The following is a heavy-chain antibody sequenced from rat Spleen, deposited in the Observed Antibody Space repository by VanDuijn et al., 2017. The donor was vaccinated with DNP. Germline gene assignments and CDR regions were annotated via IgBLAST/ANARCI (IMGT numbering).Heavy chain of an antibody. CDR1: GFTFSNYG. J-gene: IGHJ4*01. V-gene: IGHV5-34*01. CDR3: ARHGRYTMDA. Sequence: EVQLVESGGGLVQPGRSLKLSCLASGFTFSNYGMNWIRQAPGKGLEWVASISSSSSYIYYADTVKGRFTISRENAKNTLYLQMTSLRSEDTALYYCARHGRYTMDAWGQGTSVTVSS. D-gene: IGHD1-11*01. CDR2: ISSSSSYI.